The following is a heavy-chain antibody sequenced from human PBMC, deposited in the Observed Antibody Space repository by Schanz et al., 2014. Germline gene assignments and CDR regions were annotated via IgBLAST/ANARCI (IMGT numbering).Heavy chain of an antibody. J-gene: IGHJ4*02. CDR1: GYTFTAYF. D-gene: IGHD1-20*01. Sequence: QVLLVQSGAEVKQPGASVKVSCKASGYTFTAYFIHWVRQAPGQGLEWMGRINPNTGGTNFAQKFQGRVTMTRDTSITTAYMDLSGLTSDDTAVYYCANYNGGDFDYWGQGTLVTVSS. CDR3: ANYNGGDFDY. CDR2: INPNTGGT. V-gene: IGHV1-2*06.